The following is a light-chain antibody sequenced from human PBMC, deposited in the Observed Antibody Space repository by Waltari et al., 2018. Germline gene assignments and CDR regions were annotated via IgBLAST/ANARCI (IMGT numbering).Light chain of an antibody. CDR1: QSVLYSANNEKY. V-gene: IGKV4-1*01. CDR3: QQYYSSPPT. CDR2: WAS. J-gene: IGKJ3*01. Sequence: DIVMTQSPDSLAVPLGERATINCKSSQSVLYSANNEKYLAWYQQKPGQPPKLLIYWASTRESGVPDRFSGSGSATDFTLTISSLQAEDVAVYYCQQYYSSPPTFGPGTAVEIK.